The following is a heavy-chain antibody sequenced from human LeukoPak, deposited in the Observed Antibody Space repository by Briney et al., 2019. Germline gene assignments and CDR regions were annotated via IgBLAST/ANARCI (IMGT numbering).Heavy chain of an antibody. Sequence: GGSLRLSCAASGLRFSRYAMSWVRQAPGKGLEWVSAISGSGGTTYYADSVKGRFTISRDNSKNTLYLQMNSLRAEDTAVYYCAGGGQLLSFDYWGQGTLVTVSS. J-gene: IGHJ4*02. CDR2: ISGSGGTT. V-gene: IGHV3-23*01. CDR1: GLRFSRYA. D-gene: IGHD2-2*01. CDR3: AGGGQLLSFDY.